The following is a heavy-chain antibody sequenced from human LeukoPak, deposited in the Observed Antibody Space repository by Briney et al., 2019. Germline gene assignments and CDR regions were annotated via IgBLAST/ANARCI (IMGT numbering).Heavy chain of an antibody. J-gene: IGHJ4*02. CDR3: ARDMGRAWYGPPDY. D-gene: IGHD6-13*01. CDR1: GFFFSNYG. Sequence: GRSLRLSCAASGFFFSNYGMHWVRQAPGKRLEWMAVIWNDGSETFHADSVKGRFRIARDNSKSTLYLQMNSLRAEDTAVYFCARDMGRAWYGPPDYWGQGTLVTVSS. V-gene: IGHV3-33*01. CDR2: IWNDGSET.